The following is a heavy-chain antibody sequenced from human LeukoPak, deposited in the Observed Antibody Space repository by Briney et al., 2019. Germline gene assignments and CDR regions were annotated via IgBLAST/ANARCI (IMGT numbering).Heavy chain of an antibody. V-gene: IGHV1-8*03. D-gene: IGHD2-2*02. CDR3: ARGKGIQLLYRSPWFDP. J-gene: IGHJ5*02. CDR2: MNPNSGNT. Sequence: ASVKVSCKASGYTFTSYDTNWVRQATGQGLEWMGWMNPNSGNTGYAQKFQGRVTITRNTSISTAYMELSSLRSEDTAVYYCARGKGIQLLYRSPWFDPWGQGTLVTVSS. CDR1: GYTFTSYD.